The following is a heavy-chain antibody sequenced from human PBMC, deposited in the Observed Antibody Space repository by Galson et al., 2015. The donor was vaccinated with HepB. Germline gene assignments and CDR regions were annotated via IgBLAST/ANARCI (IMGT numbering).Heavy chain of an antibody. CDR3: ARFEYSSSGWLHYYGMDV. CDR2: IYPGDSDT. V-gene: IGHV5-51*03. Sequence: QSGAEVKKPGESLKISCKGSGYSFTSYWIGWVRQMPGKGLEWMGIIYPGDSDTRYSPSFQGQVTISADKSISTAYLQWSSLKASDTAMYYCARFEYSSSGWLHYYGMDVWGQGTTVTVSS. CDR1: GYSFTSYW. J-gene: IGHJ6*02. D-gene: IGHD6-6*01.